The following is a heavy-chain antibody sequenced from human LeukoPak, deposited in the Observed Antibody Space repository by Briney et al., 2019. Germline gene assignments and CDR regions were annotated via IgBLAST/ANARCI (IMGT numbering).Heavy chain of an antibody. Sequence: ASVKVSCKASGYTFTSYGISWVRQAPGQGLEWVGWISAYNGNTNYAQKLQGRVTMTTDTSTSTAYMELRSLRSDDTAVYYCATVGIAAAGTGYYYYMDVWGKGTTVTVSS. D-gene: IGHD6-13*01. CDR2: ISAYNGNT. CDR1: GYTFTSYG. J-gene: IGHJ6*03. CDR3: ATVGIAAAGTGYYYYMDV. V-gene: IGHV1-18*01.